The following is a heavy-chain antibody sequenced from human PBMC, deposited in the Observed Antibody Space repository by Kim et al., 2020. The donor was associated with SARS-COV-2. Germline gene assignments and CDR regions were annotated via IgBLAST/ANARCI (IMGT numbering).Heavy chain of an antibody. J-gene: IGHJ4*02. D-gene: IGHD4-17*01. V-gene: IGHV3-23*01. Sequence: GGSLRLSCAASGFTFGHYAMTWVRQAPGKGLEWVSAISGGGDYTYYAGSLKGRFTIPRDNSKNTLYLEMNSLRAEDTALYYCAKDLRGPHARYFDCWGQGTLVTVSA. CDR1: GFTFGHYA. CDR3: AKDLRGPHARYFDC. CDR2: ISGGGDYT.